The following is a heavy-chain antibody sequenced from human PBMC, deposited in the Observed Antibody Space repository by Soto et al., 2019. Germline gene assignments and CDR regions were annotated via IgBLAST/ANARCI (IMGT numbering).Heavy chain of an antibody. J-gene: IGHJ1*01. CDR2: ISSSGSTI. D-gene: IGHD2-15*01. V-gene: IGHV3-11*01. CDR1: GFSFSDYH. Sequence: PGGSLRLSCAASGFSFSDYHMSWIRQAPGKGLEWVSYISSSGSTIYYVDSVKGRFTMSRDNAKNSLYLQMNSLRAEDTAVYYCAKSLGYCSGGSCYSGPPQHWGQGTLVTVSS. CDR3: AKSLGYCSGGSCYSGPPQH.